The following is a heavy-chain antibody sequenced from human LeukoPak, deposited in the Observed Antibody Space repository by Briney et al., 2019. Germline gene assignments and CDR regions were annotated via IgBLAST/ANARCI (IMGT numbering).Heavy chain of an antibody. D-gene: IGHD2-2*01. CDR3: ATSRTFDY. J-gene: IGHJ4*02. CDR2: IHSDGSST. Sequence: GGSLRLSCAASGFTFSSYWMHWVRQAPGKGLVWISHIHSDGSSTNYADSVKGRFTISRDNVKNTLYLQMNSLRAEDTAVYYCATSRTFDYWGQGTLVTVSS. V-gene: IGHV3-74*01. CDR1: GFTFSSYW.